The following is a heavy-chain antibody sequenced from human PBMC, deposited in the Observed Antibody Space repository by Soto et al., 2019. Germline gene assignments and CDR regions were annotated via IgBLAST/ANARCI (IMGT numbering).Heavy chain of an antibody. CDR1: GGSFSGYY. CDR2: INHSGST. Sequence: QVQLQQWSVGLLKPSETLSLTCAVYGGSFSGYYWNWIRQPPGKGLEWIGEINHSGSTNYNPSLKSRVTIAVDTSKNQFSLKLSSVTAADTAVYYCARGWGRIFDYWGQGTLVTVSS. V-gene: IGHV4-34*01. CDR3: ARGWGRIFDY. J-gene: IGHJ4*02. D-gene: IGHD7-27*01.